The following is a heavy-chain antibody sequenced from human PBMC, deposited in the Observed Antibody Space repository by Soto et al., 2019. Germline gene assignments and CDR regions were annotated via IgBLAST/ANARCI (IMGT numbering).Heavy chain of an antibody. CDR2: ISYDGKNK. V-gene: IGHV3-30*18. CDR3: AEGQHCSSTSCHFYYYGMDV. CDR1: GFTFSTYG. D-gene: IGHD2-2*01. J-gene: IGHJ6*02. Sequence: QVQLVESGGGVVQPGRSLRLSCAASGFTFSTYGMHWVRQAPGKGLEWVAVISYDGKNKYYAQPGKGRLTISRDNSKNTLYLQVNSLRVEDTAVYYCAEGQHCSSTSCHFYYYGMDVWGQGTTVAVSS.